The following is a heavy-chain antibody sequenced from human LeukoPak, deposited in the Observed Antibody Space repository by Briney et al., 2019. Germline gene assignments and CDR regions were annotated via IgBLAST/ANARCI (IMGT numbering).Heavy chain of an antibody. CDR3: ARGSRTYYDFWSGYYPYYYYGMDV. D-gene: IGHD3-3*01. V-gene: IGHV1-8*01. Sequence: GASVKVSCKASGCTFTSYDINWVRQATGQGLEWMGWMNPNSGNTGYAQKFQGRVTMTRNTSISTAYMELSSLRSEDTAVYYRARGSRTYYDFWSGYYPYYYYGMDVWGQGTTVTVSS. CDR2: MNPNSGNT. CDR1: GCTFTSYD. J-gene: IGHJ6*02.